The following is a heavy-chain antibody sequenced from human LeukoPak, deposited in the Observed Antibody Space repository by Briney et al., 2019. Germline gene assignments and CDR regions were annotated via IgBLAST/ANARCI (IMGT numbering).Heavy chain of an antibody. D-gene: IGHD5-12*01. V-gene: IGHV1-46*01. CDR2: INPSGGST. CDR3: ARDQGYEVDP. J-gene: IGHJ5*02. Sequence: ASVKVSCKASGDTFTSYFMHWVRQAPGQGLEWMGIINPSGGSTSYAQKFQGRVTMTRDTSTCTVYMELSSLRSEDTAVYYCARDQGYEVDPWGQGTLVTVSS. CDR1: GDTFTSYF.